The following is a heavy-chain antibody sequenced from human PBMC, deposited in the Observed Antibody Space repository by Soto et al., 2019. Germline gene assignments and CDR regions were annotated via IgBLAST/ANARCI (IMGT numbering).Heavy chain of an antibody. V-gene: IGHV4-34*01. Sequence: SETLSLTCAVYGGSFSGYYWSWIRQPPGKGLEWIGEINHSGSTNYNPSLKSRVTISVDTSKNQFSLKLSSVTAADTAVYYCASRHYYYDSSGSDYWGQGTLVTVSS. CDR1: GGSFSGYY. D-gene: IGHD3-22*01. J-gene: IGHJ4*02. CDR3: ASRHYYYDSSGSDY. CDR2: INHSGST.